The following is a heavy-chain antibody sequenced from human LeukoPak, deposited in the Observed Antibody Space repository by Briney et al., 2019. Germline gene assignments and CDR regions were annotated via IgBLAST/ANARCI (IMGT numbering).Heavy chain of an antibody. CDR3: AKDAHPYGSGNYPFDY. Sequence: ASVKVSCKASGYTFTSYYMHWVRQAPGQGLEWMGIINPSGGSTSYAQKFQGRVTMTRDMSTSTVYMELSSLRSEDTAVYYCAKDAHPYGSGNYPFDYWGQGTLVAVSS. J-gene: IGHJ4*02. D-gene: IGHD3-10*01. V-gene: IGHV1-46*01. CDR1: GYTFTSYY. CDR2: INPSGGST.